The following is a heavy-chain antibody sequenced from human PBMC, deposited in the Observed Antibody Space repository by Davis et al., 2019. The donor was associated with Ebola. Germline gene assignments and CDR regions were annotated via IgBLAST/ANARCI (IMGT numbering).Heavy chain of an antibody. CDR1: GYTFTSYG. V-gene: IGHV1-18*01. CDR3: ARGGGSSSWYALEWYFDL. J-gene: IGHJ2*01. D-gene: IGHD6-13*01. Sequence: ASVKVSCKASGYTFTSYGISWVRQAPGQGLEWMGWIRAYNGNTNYAQKLQGRVTMTTDTSTSTAYMELRSLRSDDTAVYYCARGGGSSSWYALEWYFDLWGRGTLVTVSS. CDR2: IRAYNGNT.